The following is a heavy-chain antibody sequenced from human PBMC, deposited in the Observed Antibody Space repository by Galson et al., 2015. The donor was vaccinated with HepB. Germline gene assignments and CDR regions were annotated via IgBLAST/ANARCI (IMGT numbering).Heavy chain of an antibody. D-gene: IGHD3-16*02. J-gene: IGHJ4*02. Sequence: SLRLSCAASGFTFSSYAMIWVRQAPGKGLEWVSAISGRDGSTFYADSVKGRFTISRDNSKNTLYLQMSSLRAEDTAVYFCAKGHYDYVWGSYRQYEIRPDYWGQGALVTVSS. CDR1: GFTFSSYA. V-gene: IGHV3-23*01. CDR2: ISGRDGST. CDR3: AKGHYDYVWGSYRQYEIRPDY.